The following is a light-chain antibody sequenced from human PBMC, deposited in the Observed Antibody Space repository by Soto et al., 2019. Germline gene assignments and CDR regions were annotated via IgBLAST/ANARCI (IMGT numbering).Light chain of an antibody. V-gene: IGLV2-14*01. J-gene: IGLJ2*01. CDR3: SSYTSSSTHVV. Sequence: QSALTQPASVSGSPGQSITISCTGTSSDVGGYNYVSWYQQHPGKAPQLMIYDVSNRPSGVSNRFYGSKSGNTASLTISGLQAEDEADDYCSSYTSSSTHVVFGGGTQLTVL. CDR2: DVS. CDR1: SSDVGGYNY.